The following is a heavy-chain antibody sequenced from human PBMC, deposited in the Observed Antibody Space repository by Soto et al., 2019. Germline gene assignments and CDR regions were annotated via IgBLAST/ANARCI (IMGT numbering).Heavy chain of an antibody. CDR3: ARAAMGGSSWPFDY. CDR2: IYHSGST. J-gene: IGHJ4*02. V-gene: IGHV4-4*02. Sequence: SETLSLTCAVSGGSISSSNWWSWGRQPPGKGLEWIGEIYHSGSTNYNPSLKSRVTISVDKSKNQFSLKLSSVTAADTAVYYCARAAMGGSSWPFDYWGQGTLVTVSS. CDR1: GGSISSSNW. D-gene: IGHD6-13*01.